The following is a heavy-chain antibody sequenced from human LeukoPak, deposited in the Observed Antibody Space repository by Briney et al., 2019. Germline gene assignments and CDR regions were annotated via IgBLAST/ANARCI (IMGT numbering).Heavy chain of an antibody. V-gene: IGHV3-74*01. J-gene: IGHJ4*01. Sequence: PGGSLTLSCAASGFTFSTYWMHWVRQAPGKGLVWLSQINSDGGRTRYADSVKGRLTISRDNAKNTVYLQMNSLRAEDTAIYYCARGRNGFFDYWGHGTLVTVSS. CDR3: ARGRNGFFDY. CDR1: GFTFSTYW. CDR2: INSDGGRT. D-gene: IGHD5-24*01.